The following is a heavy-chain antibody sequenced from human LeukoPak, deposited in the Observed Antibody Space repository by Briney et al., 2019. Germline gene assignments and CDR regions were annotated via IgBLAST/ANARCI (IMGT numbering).Heavy chain of an antibody. Sequence: GESLKISCTASGYSFANYWIGWVRQMPGKGLEWMGIIDPSDSETRYTPSFQGQVTISADKSLSTAYLQWNSLKASDTAMYYCARQKAMGRSGDYWGQGTLVIVSS. J-gene: IGHJ4*02. CDR1: GYSFANYW. D-gene: IGHD7-27*01. CDR3: ARQKAMGRSGDY. V-gene: IGHV5-51*01. CDR2: IDPSDSET.